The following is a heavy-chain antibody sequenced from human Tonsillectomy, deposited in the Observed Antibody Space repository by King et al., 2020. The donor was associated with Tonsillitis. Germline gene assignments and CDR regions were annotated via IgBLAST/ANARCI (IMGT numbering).Heavy chain of an antibody. CDR2: ISSSSSYI. J-gene: IGHJ4*01. V-gene: IGHV3-21*01. CDR1: GFTFSNYN. Sequence: VQLVESGGGLVKPGGSLRLSCAASGFTFSNYNMNWVRQAPGKGLEWVSSISSSSSYIYYADSVRGRFTISRDNAKNSLFLQMTSLRAEDTAVYYCASESEGFDHWGPGHLVTVSS. D-gene: IGHD3-3*01. CDR3: ASESEGFDH.